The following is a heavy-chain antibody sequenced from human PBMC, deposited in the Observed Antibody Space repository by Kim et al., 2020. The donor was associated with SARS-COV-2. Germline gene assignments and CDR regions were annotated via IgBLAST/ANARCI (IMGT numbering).Heavy chain of an antibody. CDR1: GGTFSSYA. V-gene: IGHV1-69*13. CDR3: ARDLNSSGWYGVEYFDL. J-gene: IGHJ2*01. D-gene: IGHD6-19*01. Sequence: SVKVSCKASGGTFSSYAISWVRQAPGQGLEWMGGIIPIFGTANYAQKFQGRVTITADESTSTAYMELSSLRSEDTAVYYCARDLNSSGWYGVEYFDLWGRGTLVTVSS. CDR2: IIPIFGTA.